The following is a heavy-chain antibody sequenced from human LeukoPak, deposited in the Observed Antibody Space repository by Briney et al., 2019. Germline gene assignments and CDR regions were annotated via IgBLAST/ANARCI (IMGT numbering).Heavy chain of an antibody. V-gene: IGHV4-4*07. Sequence: SETLSLTCTVSGGPISSYYWSWIRQPAGKGLEWIGRIYTSGSTNYNPSLKSRVTMSVDTSKNQFSLKLTSVTAADTAVYYCARHFGSGSKKYYFDYWGQGTLVTVSS. D-gene: IGHD3-10*01. CDR2: IYTSGST. J-gene: IGHJ4*02. CDR1: GGPISSYY. CDR3: ARHFGSGSKKYYFDY.